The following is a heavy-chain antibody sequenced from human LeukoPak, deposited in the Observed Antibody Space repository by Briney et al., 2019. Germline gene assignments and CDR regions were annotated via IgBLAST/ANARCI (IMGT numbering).Heavy chain of an antibody. V-gene: IGHV1-69*13. CDR3: ARDYSPYCSSTSCPYF. CDR2: IIPIFGTA. D-gene: IGHD2-2*01. J-gene: IGHJ4*02. Sequence: APVKVSCKASGGTFSSYAISWVRQAPGQGLEWMGGIIPIFGTANYAQKFQGRVTITADESTSTAYMELSSLRSEDTAVYYCARDYSPYCSSTSCPYFWGQGTLVTVSS. CDR1: GGTFSSYA.